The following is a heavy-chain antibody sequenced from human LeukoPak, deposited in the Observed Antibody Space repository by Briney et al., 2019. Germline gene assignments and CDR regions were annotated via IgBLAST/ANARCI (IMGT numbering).Heavy chain of an antibody. Sequence: SGTLSLTCTVSGGSISSYYWSWIRQPPGRGLEWIGYIYYSGSTNHNPSLRRRVTISVDTSKNQFSLKLSSVTAADTPVYYCARMEYSSSWYDYWGQGTLVTVSS. V-gene: IGHV4-59*08. CDR1: GGSISSYY. J-gene: IGHJ4*02. D-gene: IGHD6-13*01. CDR2: IYYSGST. CDR3: ARMEYSSSWYDY.